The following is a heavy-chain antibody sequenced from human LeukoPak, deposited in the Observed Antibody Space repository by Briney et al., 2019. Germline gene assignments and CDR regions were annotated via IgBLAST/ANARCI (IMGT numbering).Heavy chain of an antibody. CDR2: ITGNGVGT. Sequence: GGPLRLSCTVSGFTLCSFAMHWVRQATGKGVEYVSAITGNGVGTYYADSVKGRFTISRDNSKNTLYLQMSSLRTEDTAVYYCAKDSYSSSWYYFDYWGQGTLVTVSS. D-gene: IGHD6-13*01. CDR1: GFTLCSFA. CDR3: AKDSYSSSWYYFDY. V-gene: IGHV3-64D*06. J-gene: IGHJ4*02.